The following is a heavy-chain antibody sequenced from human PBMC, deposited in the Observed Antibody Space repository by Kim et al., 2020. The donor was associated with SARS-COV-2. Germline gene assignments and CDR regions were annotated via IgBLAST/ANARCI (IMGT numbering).Heavy chain of an antibody. CDR3: VRDAGGY. CDR2: YSGGIT. D-gene: IGHD2-15*01. J-gene: IGHJ4*02. V-gene: IGHV3-53*01. Sequence: YSGGITYYADSVMGRFTISRDNTKNPLYLQMNSLRADDTAVYYCVRDAGGYWGQGTLVTVSS.